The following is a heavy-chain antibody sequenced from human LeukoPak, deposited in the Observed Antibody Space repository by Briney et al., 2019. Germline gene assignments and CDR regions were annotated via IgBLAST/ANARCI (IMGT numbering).Heavy chain of an antibody. CDR3: ARGTFYSGSNFDY. V-gene: IGHV3-48*02. D-gene: IGHD1-26*01. Sequence: GGSLRLSCAASGFTFSSYSMNWVRLAPGKGLEWVSYISSSSSTIYYADSVKGRFTISRDNVKNSLYLQMNSLRDEDTAVYYCARGTFYSGSNFDYWGQGTLVTVSS. CDR2: ISSSSSTI. CDR1: GFTFSSYS. J-gene: IGHJ4*02.